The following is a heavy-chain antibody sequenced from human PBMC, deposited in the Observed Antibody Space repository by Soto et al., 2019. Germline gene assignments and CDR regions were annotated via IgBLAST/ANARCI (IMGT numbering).Heavy chain of an antibody. CDR2: INHSGST. Sequence: SETLSLTCAVYGGSFSGYYWSWIRQPPGKGLEWIGEINHSGSTNYNPSLKSRVTISVDTSKNQFSLRLSSVTAADTAVYYCARRSGENWNYWGRGNWFDPWGQGTLVTVSS. CDR1: GGSFSGYY. CDR3: ARRSGENWNYWGRGNWFDP. V-gene: IGHV4-34*01. J-gene: IGHJ5*02. D-gene: IGHD1-7*01.